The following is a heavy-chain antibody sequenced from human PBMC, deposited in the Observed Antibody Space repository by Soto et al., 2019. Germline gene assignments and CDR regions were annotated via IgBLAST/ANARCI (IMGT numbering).Heavy chain of an antibody. D-gene: IGHD6-6*01. Sequence: EVQLVESGGGLVQPGGSLRLSCAASGFTFSSYEMNWVRQAPGKGLEWVSYISSSGSTIYYADSVKGRFTISRDNAKNSLYLQMNSLRAEDTAVYYWARDYAAARGFYYYYGMDVWGQGTTVTVSS. CDR2: ISSSGSTI. J-gene: IGHJ6*02. V-gene: IGHV3-48*03. CDR1: GFTFSSYE. CDR3: ARDYAAARGFYYYYGMDV.